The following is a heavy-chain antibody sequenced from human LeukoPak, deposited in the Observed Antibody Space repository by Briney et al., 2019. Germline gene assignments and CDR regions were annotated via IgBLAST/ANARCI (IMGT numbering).Heavy chain of an antibody. CDR2: IYYSGST. CDR3: ASGYRSSYYYYGMDV. J-gene: IGHJ6*02. V-gene: IGHV4-59*01. D-gene: IGHD5-24*01. Sequence: SETLSLTCTVSGGSISSYYWSWIRQPPGKGLEWIGYIYYSGSTNYNPSLKNRVTISVDTSKNQFSLKLSSVTAADTAVYYCASGYRSSYYYYGMDVWGQGTTVTVSS. CDR1: GGSISSYY.